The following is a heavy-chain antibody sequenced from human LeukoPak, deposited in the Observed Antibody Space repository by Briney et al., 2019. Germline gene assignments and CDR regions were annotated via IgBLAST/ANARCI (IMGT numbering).Heavy chain of an antibody. Sequence: ASVTLTCKASGYTFTSYGLSWVRLAPGHGLEWMGWISAYNGNTNYAQKLPGRVTMTTDTSTSTAYMELRSLRSDDTAVYYCARDLIAVAGIFDYWGQGTLVTVSS. CDR1: GYTFTSYG. CDR2: ISAYNGNT. D-gene: IGHD6-19*01. CDR3: ARDLIAVAGIFDY. J-gene: IGHJ4*02. V-gene: IGHV1-18*01.